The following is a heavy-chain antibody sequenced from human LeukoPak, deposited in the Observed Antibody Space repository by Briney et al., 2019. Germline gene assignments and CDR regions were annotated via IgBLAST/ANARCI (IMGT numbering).Heavy chain of an antibody. CDR1: GFTFSSYA. Sequence: PGGSLRLSCATSGFTFSSYAMTWVRQAPGKGLEWVSAISGSGSSTYYSDSVKGRFTISRDNSKNTMYLQMNSLRAEDTAVYYCAQDYSSGPGYYYYMDVWGQGTTVTVSS. CDR3: AQDYSSGPGYYYYMDV. V-gene: IGHV3-23*01. CDR2: ISGSGSST. D-gene: IGHD6-19*01. J-gene: IGHJ6*03.